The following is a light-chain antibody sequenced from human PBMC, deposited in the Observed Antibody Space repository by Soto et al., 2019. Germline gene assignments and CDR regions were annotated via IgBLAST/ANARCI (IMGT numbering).Light chain of an antibody. CDR2: AAS. CDR3: QQLNNYTRT. V-gene: IGKV1-9*01. CDR1: QVIRTS. Sequence: TQYPSFLSPSVGESVTITWRASQVIRTSLAWYQLKPGQAPKLLIYAASTLESGVPSRLRATVYGTEFSLTLSSLKHEDFGTYYCQQLNNYTRTFGQGTQVDIK. J-gene: IGKJ1*01.